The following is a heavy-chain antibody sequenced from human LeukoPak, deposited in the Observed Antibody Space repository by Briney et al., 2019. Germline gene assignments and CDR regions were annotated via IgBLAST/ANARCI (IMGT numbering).Heavy chain of an antibody. D-gene: IGHD1-26*01. Sequence: GGSLRLSCAASGFTFSNAWMSWVRQAPGKGLEWVGRIRSKTDGGTTDYAAPVKGRFTISRDDSKNTLYLQMNSLKTEDTAVYYCTTDRPYSRAFDYWGQGTLVTVSS. V-gene: IGHV3-15*01. J-gene: IGHJ4*02. CDR2: IRSKTDGGTT. CDR1: GFTFSNAW. CDR3: TTDRPYSRAFDY.